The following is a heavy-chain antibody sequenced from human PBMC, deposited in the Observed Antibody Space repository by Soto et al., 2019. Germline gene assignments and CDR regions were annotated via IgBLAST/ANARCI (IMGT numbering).Heavy chain of an antibody. Sequence: SETLSLTCSVSGGSVSSNSYYWSWIRQPPGKGLEWIGYVSHSGTTYYNPSLKSRVTISVDRSKNQFSLKLSSVTAADTAVYYCARAHYGDYGYGMDVWGQGTTVTVSS. CDR1: GGSVSSNSYY. CDR3: ARAHYGDYGYGMDV. J-gene: IGHJ6*02. V-gene: IGHV4-61*01. D-gene: IGHD4-17*01. CDR2: VSHSGTT.